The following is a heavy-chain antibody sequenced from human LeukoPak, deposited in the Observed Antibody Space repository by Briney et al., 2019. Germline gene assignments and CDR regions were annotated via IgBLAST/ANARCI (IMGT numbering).Heavy chain of an antibody. CDR3: ARGHDLVLPPATIERWFDP. D-gene: IGHD2-2*01. CDR1: GYTFTSYS. CDR2: ISDYNGNT. J-gene: IGHJ5*02. Sequence: SVKVSCKASGYTFTSYSIVWVRQAPGHGLEWMGWISDYNGNTNYAQKLQGRVTMTTDTSTSTAYMELRSLRSDDTAVYYCARGHDLVLPPATIERWFDPWGQGTLVTVSP. V-gene: IGHV1-18*01.